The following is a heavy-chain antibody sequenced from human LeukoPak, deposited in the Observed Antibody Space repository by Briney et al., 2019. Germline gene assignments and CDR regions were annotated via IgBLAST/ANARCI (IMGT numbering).Heavy chain of an antibody. V-gene: IGHV3-53*01. CDR2: IYSAGST. J-gene: IGHJ4*02. CDR1: GFTFSNYW. CDR3: ARRAGAYTHPYDY. Sequence: PGGSLRLSCAASGFTFSNYWMSWVRQAPGKGLEWVSFIYSAGSTHYSDSVKGRFTISIDNSKNTLYLQMNSLRAEDTAVYYCARRAGAYTHPYDYWGQGTLVTVS. D-gene: IGHD3-16*01.